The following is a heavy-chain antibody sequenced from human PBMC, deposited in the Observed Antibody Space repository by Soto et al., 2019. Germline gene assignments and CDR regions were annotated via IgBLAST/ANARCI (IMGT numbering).Heavy chain of an antibody. CDR3: AREYCSSTSCPSPGHY. V-gene: IGHV1-69*13. Sequence: SVKVSCKASGGTFSSYAISWVRQAPGQGLEWMGGIIPIFGTANYAQKFQGRVTITADESTSTAYMELGSLRSEDTAVYYCAREYCSSTSCPSPGHYWGQGTLVTVSS. D-gene: IGHD2-2*01. J-gene: IGHJ4*02. CDR1: GGTFSSYA. CDR2: IIPIFGTA.